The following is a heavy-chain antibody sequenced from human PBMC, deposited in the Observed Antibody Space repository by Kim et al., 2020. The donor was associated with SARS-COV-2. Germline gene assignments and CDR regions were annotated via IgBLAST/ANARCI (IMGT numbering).Heavy chain of an antibody. CDR3: AKGGGYQFDP. V-gene: IGHV3-23*01. CDR1: GFIFNSNI. D-gene: IGHD3-22*01. J-gene: IGHJ5*02. CDR2: ISGSGATA. Sequence: GGSLRLSCAASGFIFNSNIINWVRQAPGKGLEWVALISGSGATASYADSVKGRFTTYRDNSKNTLYLQMDSLRAEDTAVYFCAKGGGYQFDPCGQGTRVT.